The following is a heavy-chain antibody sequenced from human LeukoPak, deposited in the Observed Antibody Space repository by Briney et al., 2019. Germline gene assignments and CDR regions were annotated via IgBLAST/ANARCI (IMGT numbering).Heavy chain of an antibody. Sequence: GGSLRLSCAASGFTFSSYGMHWVRQAPGKGLGWVAVIWYDGSNKYYADSVKGRFTISRDNSKNTLYLQMDSLRAEDTAVYYCARDKLLVPYYFDYWGQGTLVTVSS. V-gene: IGHV3-33*01. CDR2: IWYDGSNK. J-gene: IGHJ4*02. CDR1: GFTFSSYG. CDR3: ARDKLLVPYYFDY. D-gene: IGHD2-2*01.